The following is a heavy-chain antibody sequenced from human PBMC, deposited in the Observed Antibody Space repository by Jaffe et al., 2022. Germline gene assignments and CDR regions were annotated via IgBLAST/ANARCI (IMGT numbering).Heavy chain of an antibody. CDR1: GYSISSGYY. D-gene: IGHD6-19*01. CDR2: IYHSGST. Sequence: QVQLQESGPGLVKPSETLSLTCAVSGYSISSGYYWGWIRQPPGKGLEWIGSIYHSGSTYYNPSLKSRVTISVDTSKNQFSLKLSSVTAADTAVYYCARVQGYSSGWPSYYYYYMDVWGKGTTVTVSS. CDR3: ARVQGYSSGWPSYYYYYMDV. J-gene: IGHJ6*03. V-gene: IGHV4-38-2*01.